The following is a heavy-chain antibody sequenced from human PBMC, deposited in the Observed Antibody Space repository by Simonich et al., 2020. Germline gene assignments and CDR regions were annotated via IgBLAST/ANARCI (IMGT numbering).Heavy chain of an antibody. CDR1: GYSISSGYY. V-gene: IGHV4-38-2*01. J-gene: IGHJ6*02. D-gene: IGHD6-13*01. Sequence: QVQLQESGPGLVKPSETLSLTCAVSGYSISSGYYWGWIRQPPGKGLEWIGSIYHSGSTHYNPSLKSRVTISVDTSKNQFSLKLSSVTAADTAVYYCARVGYSNYYYYGMDVWGQGTTVTVSS. CDR3: ARVGYSNYYYYGMDV. CDR2: IYHSGST.